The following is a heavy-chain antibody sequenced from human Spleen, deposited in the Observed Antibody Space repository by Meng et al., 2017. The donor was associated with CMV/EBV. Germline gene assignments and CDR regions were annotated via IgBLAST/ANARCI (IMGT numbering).Heavy chain of an antibody. V-gene: IGHV3-23*01. J-gene: IGHJ3*02. D-gene: IGHD2-2*02. CDR3: AKDRDIVVVPAAIPGDAFDI. CDR2: ISGSGGSP. CDR1: SSYA. Sequence: SSYAMSSVRHAPGKGLAWVSAISGSGGSPYYAASVKGRFTISRDNSKNTLYLQMNSLRAEDTAVYYCAKDRDIVVVPAAIPGDAFDIWGQGTMVTVSS.